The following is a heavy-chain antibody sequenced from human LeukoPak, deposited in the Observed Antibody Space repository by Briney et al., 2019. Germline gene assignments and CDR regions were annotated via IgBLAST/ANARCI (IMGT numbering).Heavy chain of an antibody. V-gene: IGHV3-48*03. J-gene: IGHJ3*01. CDR2: ISSSGSTI. CDR1: GFTFSSYE. D-gene: IGHD2-8*01. CDR3: ARDLEGLMA. Sequence: GGSLRLSCAASGFTFSSYEMNWVRQAPGKGLEWVSYISSSGSTIYYADSVKGRFTIPRDNAKNSLYLQMNSLRAEDTAVYYCARDLEGLMAWGQGTMVTVSS.